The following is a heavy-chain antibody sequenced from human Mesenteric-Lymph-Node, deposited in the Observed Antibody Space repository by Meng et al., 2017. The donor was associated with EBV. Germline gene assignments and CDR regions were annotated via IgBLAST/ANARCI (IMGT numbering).Heavy chain of an antibody. V-gene: IGHV4-34*01. CDR2: INYRGNT. Sequence: VQRQQWGAGLLKPPEALSLTCAVYGGSLSNYYWSWIRQPPGKGLEWIGEINYRGNTNYNPSLKSRVTVSVDTSKNQVSLKLNSVTAADTAIYYCAGAGYWRIDAWGRGTLVTVSS. CDR1: GGSLSNYY. CDR3: AGAGYWRIDA. D-gene: IGHD6-13*01. J-gene: IGHJ5*02.